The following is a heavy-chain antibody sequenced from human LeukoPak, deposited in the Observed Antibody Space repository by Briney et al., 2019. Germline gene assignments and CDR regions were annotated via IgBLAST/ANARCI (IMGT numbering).Heavy chain of an antibody. V-gene: IGHV1-69*13. J-gene: IGHJ6*02. D-gene: IGHD6-6*01. CDR2: IIPIFGTA. Sequence: ASVNVSCKASGGTFSSYAISWVRQAPGQGLEWMGGIIPIFGTANYAQKFQGRVTITADESTSTAYMELSSLRSEDTAVYYCARLPLRSIAVGYYGMDVWGQGTTVTVSS. CDR1: GGTFSSYA. CDR3: ARLPLRSIAVGYYGMDV.